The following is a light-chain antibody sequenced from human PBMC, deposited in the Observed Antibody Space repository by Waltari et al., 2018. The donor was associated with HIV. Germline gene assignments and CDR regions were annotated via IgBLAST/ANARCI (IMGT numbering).Light chain of an antibody. V-gene: IGLV1-44*01. CDR2: TKN. J-gene: IGLJ2*01. CDR3: AAWDDSLNGPV. Sequence: QSVLTQPPSASGTPGQRVTISCSGSSSNIGSNTVNWYQQLPGTAPKLLIYTKNQRPSGVPDRFSGSKSGTSASLAISGRQSEDGADYYCAAWDDSLNGPVFGGGTKLTVL. CDR1: SSNIGSNT.